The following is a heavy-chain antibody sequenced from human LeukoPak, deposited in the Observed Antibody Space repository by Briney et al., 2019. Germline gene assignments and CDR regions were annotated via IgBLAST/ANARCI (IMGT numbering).Heavy chain of an antibody. Sequence: PSETLSLTCTVSGGSISSYYWSWIRQPPGKGLEWIGYIYYSGSTNYNPSLKSRVTISVDTSKNQFSLKLSSVTAADTAVYYCARGVVPGPDCWGQGTLVTVSS. CDR3: ARGVVPGPDC. V-gene: IGHV4-59*01. D-gene: IGHD2-15*01. CDR1: GGSISSYY. CDR2: IYYSGST. J-gene: IGHJ4*02.